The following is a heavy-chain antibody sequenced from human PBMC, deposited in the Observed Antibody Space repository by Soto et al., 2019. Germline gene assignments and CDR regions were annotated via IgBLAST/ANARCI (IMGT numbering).Heavy chain of an antibody. V-gene: IGHV1-18*01. CDR1: GYSFSSYG. D-gene: IGHD3-16*01. Sequence: QVQLVQSGAEVKKPGASVKVSCVASGYSFSSYGIRWVRQAPGQGLEWVGWISAYNGNTNYAQRVQGRVTMTTDIXXXXXXXXXXXXXXXXXXXXXXXXXXXXXXXXYAAEDNWGQGTLVTVSS. CDR2: ISAYNGNT. CDR3: XXXXXXXXXXYAAEDN. J-gene: IGHJ4*02.